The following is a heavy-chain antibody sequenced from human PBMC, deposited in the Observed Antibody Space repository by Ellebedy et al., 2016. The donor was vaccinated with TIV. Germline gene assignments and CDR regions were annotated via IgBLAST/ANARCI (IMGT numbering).Heavy chain of an antibody. CDR1: GFTFSGYA. CDR2: INGNAVST. D-gene: IGHD3-10*01. Sequence: GESLKISCVASGFTFSGYAMSWVRQAPGQGLEWVSGINGNAVSTAYADSVKGRFTISRDNSKDTLFLQMNSLRAEDTAVYYCASSRYHYYLGNTIFVYWGQGTLVTVSS. J-gene: IGHJ4*02. V-gene: IGHV3-23*01. CDR3: ASSRYHYYLGNTIFVY.